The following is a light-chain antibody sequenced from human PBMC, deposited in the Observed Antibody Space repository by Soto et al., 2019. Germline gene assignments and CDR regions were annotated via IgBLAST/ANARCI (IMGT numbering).Light chain of an antibody. Sequence: TPSPSSLSASVGDRATLSCRASQSVSSNLAWYQQKPGQAPRLLIYGTSSRATGIPDRFSGSGSGTDFTLTISRLEPEDFAVYYCQQYGSSPTFGQGTKVDIK. J-gene: IGKJ1*01. CDR2: GTS. V-gene: IGKV3-20*01. CDR1: QSVSSN. CDR3: QQYGSSPT.